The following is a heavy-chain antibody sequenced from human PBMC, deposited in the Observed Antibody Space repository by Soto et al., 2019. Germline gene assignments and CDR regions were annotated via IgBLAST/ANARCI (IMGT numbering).Heavy chain of an antibody. D-gene: IGHD1-1*01. V-gene: IGHV3-30*18. Sequence: GGSLRLSCAASGFTFSSYGMHWVRQAPGKGLEWVAVISYDGSNKYYADSVKGRFTISRDNSKNTLYLQMNSLRAEDTAVYYCAKDSNWNLAYWGQGTLVTVSS. CDR1: GFTFSSYG. CDR3: AKDSNWNLAY. CDR2: ISYDGSNK. J-gene: IGHJ4*02.